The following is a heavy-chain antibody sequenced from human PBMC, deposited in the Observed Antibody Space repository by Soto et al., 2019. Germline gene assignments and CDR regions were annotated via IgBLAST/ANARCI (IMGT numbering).Heavy chain of an antibody. Sequence: QLQLQESGSGLVKPSQTLSITCAVSGGSISSGGYSWSWIRQPPGKGLEYIGYIYHSGSTYYNPSLKCRVTISVDRSKNQFSLKLSSVTAADTAVYYCARVHSGWGIDYWGQGTLVTVSP. J-gene: IGHJ4*02. D-gene: IGHD6-19*01. CDR3: ARVHSGWGIDY. CDR2: IYHSGST. V-gene: IGHV4-30-2*01. CDR1: GGSISSGGYS.